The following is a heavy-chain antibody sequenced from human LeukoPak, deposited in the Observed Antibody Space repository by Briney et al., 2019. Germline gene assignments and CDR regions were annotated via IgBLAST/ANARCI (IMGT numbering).Heavy chain of an antibody. CDR1: GFTFGDYV. Sequence: HPGGSLRLSCTASGFTFGDYVMSWFRQAPGKGLEWVGFIRSKASGETTEYAASVKGRFTISRDDSKSIAYLQMNSLKTEDTAVYCCTRMAYSSGWYVDYWGQGTLVTVSS. CDR2: IRSKASGETT. CDR3: TRMAYSSGWYVDY. V-gene: IGHV3-49*03. D-gene: IGHD6-19*01. J-gene: IGHJ4*02.